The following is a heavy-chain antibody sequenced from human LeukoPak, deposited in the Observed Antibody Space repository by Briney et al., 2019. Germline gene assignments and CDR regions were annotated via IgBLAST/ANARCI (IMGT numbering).Heavy chain of an antibody. CDR1: GFIFSNSW. CDR2: IKHDGGEK. D-gene: IGHD6-19*01. V-gene: IGHV3-7*01. Sequence: GGSLRLSSVASGFIFSNSWMSWVRQAPGKGLEWVANIKHDGGEKYYVDSVKGRFTISRDNAKNSLDLQMNNLRVEDTAVYYCATSQTTSGRYGNAFDIWGQRTTVTV. J-gene: IGHJ3*02. CDR3: ATSQTTSGRYGNAFDI.